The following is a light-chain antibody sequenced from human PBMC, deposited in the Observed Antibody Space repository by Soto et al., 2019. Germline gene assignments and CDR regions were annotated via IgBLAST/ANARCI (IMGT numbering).Light chain of an antibody. Sequence: EIMFTQSPATLSSSPGARANLSCRASQRVSNYLAWYQQKPGQAPRLLIYGASNRATGIPDRFSGSGSGTDFTLTISRLEPEDFAVYYCQQYGSSGTFGQGTKVDI. V-gene: IGKV3-20*01. CDR3: QQYGSSGT. CDR2: GAS. J-gene: IGKJ1*01. CDR1: QRVSNY.